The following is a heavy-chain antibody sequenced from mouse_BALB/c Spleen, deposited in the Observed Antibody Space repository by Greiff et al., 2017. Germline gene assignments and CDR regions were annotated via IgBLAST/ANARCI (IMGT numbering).Heavy chain of an antibody. CDR3: ARRVMTKATYAMDY. CDR2: IDPANGNT. D-gene: IGHD1-2*01. V-gene: IGHV14-3*02. J-gene: IGHJ4*01. CDR1: GFNIKDTY. Sequence: EVQLQQSGAELVKPGASVKLSCTASGFNIKDTYMHWVKQRPEQGLEWIGRIDPANGNTKYDPKFQGKATITADTSSNTAYLQLSSLTSEDTAVYYCARRVMTKATYAMDYWGQGTSVTVSS.